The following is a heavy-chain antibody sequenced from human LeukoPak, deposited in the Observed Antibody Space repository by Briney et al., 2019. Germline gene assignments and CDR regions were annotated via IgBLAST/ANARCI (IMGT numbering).Heavy chain of an antibody. CDR2: LSGSGYNT. CDR3: AKDPYGTRYFDY. Sequence: GGSLRPSCAASGFTFSSHALSWVRQAPGKGLEWVSSLSGSGYNTYYADSVKGRFTIPRDNSKNTVYLQMNSLRAEDTAVYYCAKDPYGTRYFDYWGQGTLVTVSS. D-gene: IGHD2-2*01. V-gene: IGHV3-23*01. CDR1: GFTFSSHA. J-gene: IGHJ4*02.